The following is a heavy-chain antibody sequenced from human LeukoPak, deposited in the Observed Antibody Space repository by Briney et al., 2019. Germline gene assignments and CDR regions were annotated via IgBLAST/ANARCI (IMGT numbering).Heavy chain of an antibody. J-gene: IGHJ6*03. V-gene: IGHV3-21*01. CDR3: ARVLTGYSYYYYYYMDV. CDR1: GFTFSGYS. Sequence: GGSLRLXCVASGFTFSGYSMNWVRQAPGKGLEWVSLITTTSSYIYYADSVKGRFTISRDNAKNSLYLQMNSLRAEDTAVYYCARVLTGYSYYYYYYMDVWGKGTTVTVSS. D-gene: IGHD3-9*01. CDR2: ITTTSSYI.